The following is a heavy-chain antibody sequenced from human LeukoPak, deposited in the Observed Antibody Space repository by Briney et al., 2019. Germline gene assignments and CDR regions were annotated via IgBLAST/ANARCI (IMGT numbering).Heavy chain of an antibody. D-gene: IGHD3-22*01. Sequence: PSETLSLTCTVSGYSISSGYYWGWIRQPPGKGLEWIGSIYHSGSTYYNPSLKSRVTISVDTSKNQFSLKLSSVTAADTAVYYCARAYYYDISGYYYAYYFDYWGQGTLVTVSS. CDR2: IYHSGST. CDR3: ARAYYYDISGYYYAYYFDY. V-gene: IGHV4-38-2*02. J-gene: IGHJ4*02. CDR1: GYSISSGYY.